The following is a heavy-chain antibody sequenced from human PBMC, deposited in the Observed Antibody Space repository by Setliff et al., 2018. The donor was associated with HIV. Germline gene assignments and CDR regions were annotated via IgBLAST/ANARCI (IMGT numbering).Heavy chain of an antibody. CDR3: ARDPRFDAFDI. V-gene: IGHV3-30-3*01. CDR2: IGYDGSKE. Sequence: PGGSLRLSCAASGFTFSSYEMNWVRQAPGKGLEWVAVIGYDGSKEYYADSVKGRFTVSRDNSKAYLQMNSLRGEDTAVYYCARDPRFDAFDIWGQGTMVTVSS. J-gene: IGHJ3*02. CDR1: GFTFSSYE.